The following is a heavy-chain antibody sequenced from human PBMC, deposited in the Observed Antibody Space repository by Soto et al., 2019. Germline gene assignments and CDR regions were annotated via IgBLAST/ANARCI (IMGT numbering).Heavy chain of an antibody. Sequence: QVQLVQSGAEVKKPGASVKVSCKASGYTFTGYYMHWVRQAPGQGFEWMGWINPNSGGTNYAQKFQGWVTMTRDTSISTAYMELSRLRSDDTAVYYCARDGLGSITGTTGWFDPWGQGTLVTVSS. CDR1: GYTFTGYY. CDR3: ARDGLGSITGTTGWFDP. D-gene: IGHD1-7*01. CDR2: INPNSGGT. V-gene: IGHV1-2*04. J-gene: IGHJ5*02.